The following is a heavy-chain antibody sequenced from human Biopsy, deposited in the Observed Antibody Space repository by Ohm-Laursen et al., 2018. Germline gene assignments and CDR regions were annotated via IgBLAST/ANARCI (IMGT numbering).Heavy chain of an antibody. Sequence: SQTLSLTCTVSGVSINGGSYYWNWIRHHPGKGLEWIGNIFYSANTYYNPSLKSRVTISVDTSKNQFSLKLSSVTAADTAVYYCARLGSGAYFPTFFDFWGQGALVTVSS. V-gene: IGHV4-31*03. CDR3: ARLGSGAYFPTFFDF. D-gene: IGHD2-15*01. CDR1: GVSINGGSYY. CDR2: IFYSANT. J-gene: IGHJ4*02.